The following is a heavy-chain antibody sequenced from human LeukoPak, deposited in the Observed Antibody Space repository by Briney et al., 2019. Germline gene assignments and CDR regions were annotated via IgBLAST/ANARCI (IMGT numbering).Heavy chain of an antibody. CDR3: APGSTHGSRGSWFDP. V-gene: IGHV4-39*01. CDR2: IHYSGGT. Sequence: PSETLSLTCTVSGGSVSSSRYYWGWMRQPPGGGLEWIGSIHYSGGTYYNPSPKSRVTISVDTSSNQFTLKVSSVTAADTAVYHCAPGSTHGSRGSWFDPWGQGTLVTVSS. J-gene: IGHJ5*02. CDR1: GGSVSSSRYY. D-gene: IGHD1-26*01.